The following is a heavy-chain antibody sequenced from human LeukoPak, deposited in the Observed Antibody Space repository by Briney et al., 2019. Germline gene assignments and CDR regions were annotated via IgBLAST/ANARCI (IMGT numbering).Heavy chain of an antibody. J-gene: IGHJ4*02. V-gene: IGHV3-15*01. Sequence: GGSLRLSCAASGFNFVNAWMNWVRQAPGKGLEWVGRIKGKIGGGTTYYAAPVKGRFIISRDDSKNTVYLQMNSLKSEDSAVYYCATSYQGCDGDCYNYWGQGTLVTVSS. D-gene: IGHD2-21*02. CDR2: IKGKIGGGTT. CDR3: ATSYQGCDGDCYNY. CDR1: GFNFVNAW.